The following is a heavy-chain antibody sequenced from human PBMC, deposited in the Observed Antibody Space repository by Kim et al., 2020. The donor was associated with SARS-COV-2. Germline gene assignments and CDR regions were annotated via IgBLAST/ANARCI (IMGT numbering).Heavy chain of an antibody. CDR3: ARGPGYSSYDFSYYYGMDV. J-gene: IGHJ6*02. CDR2: INHSGSS. V-gene: IGHV4-34*01. CDR1: GGSFSGYY. D-gene: IGHD5-12*01. Sequence: SETLSLTCAVYGGSFSGYYWSWIRQPPGKGLEWIGEINHSGSSNYNPSLKSRVTISVDTSKNQFSLKLSSVTAADTAVYYCARGPGYSSYDFSYYYGMDVWGQGTTVTVSS.